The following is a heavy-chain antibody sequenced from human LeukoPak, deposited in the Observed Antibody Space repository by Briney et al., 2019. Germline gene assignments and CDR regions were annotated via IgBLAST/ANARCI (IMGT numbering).Heavy chain of an antibody. Sequence: LSLTCAVYGGSFSGYYWSWVRQAPGKGLEWVGFIRSKAYGGTTKNAASVKGRFTISRDDSRSIAYLQMNSLKTEDTAVYYCTRRYNYDSSGYYYVRDAFDIWGQGTMVTVSS. V-gene: IGHV3-49*04. CDR3: TRRYNYDSSGYYYVRDAFDI. CDR1: GGSFSGYY. D-gene: IGHD3-22*01. J-gene: IGHJ3*02. CDR2: IRSKAYGGTT.